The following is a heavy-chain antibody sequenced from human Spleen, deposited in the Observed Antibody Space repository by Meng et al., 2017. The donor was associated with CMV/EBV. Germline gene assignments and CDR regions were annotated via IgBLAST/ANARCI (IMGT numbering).Heavy chain of an antibody. J-gene: IGHJ4*02. V-gene: IGHV4-39*01. CDR1: GGSITSSGYY. CDR2: LYHSGGT. Sequence: SETLSLTCIVSGGSITSSGYYWGWIRQPPGKGLEWIGSLYHSGGTYYNPSLRSRVAISVDTSRSQFSLTLRFVTAADTAMYYCARHRWDCSTTSCYWNYWGQGSLVTVSS. D-gene: IGHD2-2*01. CDR3: ARHRWDCSTTSCYWNY.